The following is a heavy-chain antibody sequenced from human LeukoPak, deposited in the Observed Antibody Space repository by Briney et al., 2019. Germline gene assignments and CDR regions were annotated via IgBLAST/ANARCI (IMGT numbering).Heavy chain of an antibody. CDR1: GGSFSGYY. CDR2: IYYSGST. J-gene: IGHJ3*02. V-gene: IGHV4-31*11. CDR3: ARARITIFGVAPVDAFDI. D-gene: IGHD3-3*01. Sequence: SETLSLTCAVYGGSFSGYYWSWIRQHPGKGLEWIGYIYYSGSTYYNPSLKSRVTISVDTSKNQFSLKLSSVTAADTAVYYCARARITIFGVAPVDAFDIWGQGTMVTVSS.